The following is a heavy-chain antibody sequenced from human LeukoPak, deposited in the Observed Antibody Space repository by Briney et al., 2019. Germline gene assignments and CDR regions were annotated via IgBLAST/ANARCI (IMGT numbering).Heavy chain of an antibody. J-gene: IGHJ4*02. V-gene: IGHV4-39*01. D-gene: IGHD1-1*01. Sequence: PSETLSLTCTVSGGSISSSSYYWGWIRQPPGKGLEWIGSIYYSGSTYYTPSLKSRVTISVDTSKNQFSLKLSSVTAADTAVYYCARLPNVLPDYWGQGTLVTVSS. CDR3: ARLPNVLPDY. CDR2: IYYSGST. CDR1: GGSISSSSYY.